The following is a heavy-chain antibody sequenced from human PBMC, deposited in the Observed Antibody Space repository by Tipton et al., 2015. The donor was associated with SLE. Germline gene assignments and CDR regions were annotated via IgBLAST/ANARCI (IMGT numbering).Heavy chain of an antibody. V-gene: IGHV5-51*03. J-gene: IGHJ6*02. CDR1: GYTFTSYW. CDR3: ARRGTPRGMDV. CDR2: MYPADSDI. D-gene: IGHD1/OR15-1a*01. Sequence: QLVQSGAEVKKPGESLKISCKTSGYTFTSYWIAWVRQMPGIGLEWMGIMYPADSDIRYSPSFQGQVTMSADKSISTAYLEWSSLKASDSGIYYCARRGTPRGMDVWGQGTTVTVSS.